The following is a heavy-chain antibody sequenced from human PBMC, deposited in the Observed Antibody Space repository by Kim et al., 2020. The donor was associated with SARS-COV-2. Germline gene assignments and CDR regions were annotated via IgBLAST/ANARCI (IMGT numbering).Heavy chain of an antibody. D-gene: IGHD3-16*02. Sequence: SVKGRFTISRDNSKNTLYLKMGSLGAEDMAVYYCARVYHPYVWGSYPLDYWGQGTLVTVSS. CDR3: ARVYHPYVWGSYPLDY. J-gene: IGHJ4*02. V-gene: IGHV3-64*01.